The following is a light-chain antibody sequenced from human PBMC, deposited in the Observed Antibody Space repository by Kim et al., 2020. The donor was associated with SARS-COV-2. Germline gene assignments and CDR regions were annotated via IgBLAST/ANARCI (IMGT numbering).Light chain of an antibody. V-gene: IGKV1-39*01. Sequence: DIQMTQSPSSLSASVGDRVTITCRTSQSISSHLNWYHQKPGRAPKRLISAASTLQGGVPSRFSGSGSETDFTLTISSLQPEDFATYFCQQTNISPLTFGPGTKVDIK. CDR3: QQTNISPLT. J-gene: IGKJ3*01. CDR1: QSISSH. CDR2: AAS.